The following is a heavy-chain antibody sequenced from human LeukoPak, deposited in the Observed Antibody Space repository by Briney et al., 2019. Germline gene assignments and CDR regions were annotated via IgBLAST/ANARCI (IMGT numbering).Heavy chain of an antibody. J-gene: IGHJ5*02. CDR1: GGSISSGDYF. CDR3: ARRGGGRWFDP. CDR2: IYNTGNT. D-gene: IGHD3-16*01. V-gene: IGHV4-31*03. Sequence: SETLSLTCTVSGGSISSGDYFWRWIRQHPERGLEWIGYIYNTGNTYCNPSLKSRVTLSVDTSKNQFSLKLTSVTAADTAVYYCARRGGGRWFDPWGQGTLVTVSS.